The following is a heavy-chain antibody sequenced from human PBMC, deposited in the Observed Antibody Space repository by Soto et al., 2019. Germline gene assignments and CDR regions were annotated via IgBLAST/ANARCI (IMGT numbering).Heavy chain of an antibody. CDR1: GYNFTRFG. V-gene: IGHV1-18*01. J-gene: IGHJ6*02. CDR2: MGAHSGHT. Sequence: QFQLVQSGAEVKKPGASVKVSCKASGYNFTRFGISWVRQAPGHGLEWMGWMGAHSGHTRQAQKFQGRLTMTTDASMKPANIDLRSLTTDDTAIYYRGREGQHLAQEDYYQFTGMDVWGQGTTVIVSS. D-gene: IGHD6-13*01. CDR3: GREGQHLAQEDYYQFTGMDV.